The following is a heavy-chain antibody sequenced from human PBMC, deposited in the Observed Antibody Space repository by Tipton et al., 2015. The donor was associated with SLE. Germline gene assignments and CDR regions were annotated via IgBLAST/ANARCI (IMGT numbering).Heavy chain of an antibody. Sequence: TLSLTCTVSGVSISSGDYYWSWIRQTPGKGLEWIGYIYYNGNRYYNPSLKGRVTISVDTSKNQFSLNLTSVTAADSAVYYCARLGIAVAGFDYWGQGTLVTVSS. J-gene: IGHJ4*02. CDR1: GVSISSGDYY. V-gene: IGHV4-30-4*08. CDR3: ARLGIAVAGFDY. D-gene: IGHD6-19*01. CDR2: IYYNGNR.